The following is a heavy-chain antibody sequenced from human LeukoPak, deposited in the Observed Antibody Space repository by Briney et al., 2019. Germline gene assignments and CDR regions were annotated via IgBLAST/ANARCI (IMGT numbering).Heavy chain of an antibody. Sequence: GGSLRLSCAASGFTFSSYRMSWVRQAPGKGLEWVANIKQDGSEKHYVDSVKGRFTISRDNAKNSLYLQMNSLRAEDTAVYYCARALGRYCSSTSCDMDVWGKGTTVTVSS. J-gene: IGHJ6*03. CDR2: IKQDGSEK. V-gene: IGHV3-7*01. CDR3: ARALGRYCSSTSCDMDV. CDR1: GFTFSSYR. D-gene: IGHD2-2*01.